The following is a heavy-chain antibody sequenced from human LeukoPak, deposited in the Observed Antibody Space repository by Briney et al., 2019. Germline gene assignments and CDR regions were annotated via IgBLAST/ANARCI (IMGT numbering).Heavy chain of an antibody. CDR1: GYTFTSYY. CDR3: ARDAIAAAGTRFDY. V-gene: IGHV1-2*02. Sequence: ASVKVSCKASGYTFTSYYMHWVRQAPGQGLEWMGWINPNSGGTNYAQKFQGRVTMTRDTSISTAYMELSRLRSDDTAVYYCARDAIAAAGTRFDYWGQGTLVTVSS. D-gene: IGHD6-13*01. J-gene: IGHJ4*02. CDR2: INPNSGGT.